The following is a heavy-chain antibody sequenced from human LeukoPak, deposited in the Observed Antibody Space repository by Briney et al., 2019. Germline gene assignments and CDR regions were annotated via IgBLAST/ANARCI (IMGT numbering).Heavy chain of an antibody. D-gene: IGHD2-15*01. Sequence: SETLSLTCTVSGGSINSYYWSWIRQPPGKGLEWIGFIYYSGSSLYNPSLKSRVTISVDTSKNQFSLNLSSVTAADTAVYYCARLGYCSGGDCLDDYWGQGTLVTVSS. CDR2: IYYSGSS. J-gene: IGHJ4*02. CDR1: GGSINSYY. CDR3: ARLGYCSGGDCLDDY. V-gene: IGHV4-59*01.